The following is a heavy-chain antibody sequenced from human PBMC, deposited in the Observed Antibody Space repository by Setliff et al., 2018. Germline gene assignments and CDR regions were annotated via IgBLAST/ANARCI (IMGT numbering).Heavy chain of an antibody. CDR2: IKQDGSEK. CDR3: ARDVRVYDSSGYYYYYYGMDV. V-gene: IGHV3-7*01. J-gene: IGHJ6*02. Sequence: AGSLRLPWAASGLTFSSYWMSWVRQAPGKGLEWVANIKQDGSEKYYVDSVKGRFTISRDNAKNSLYLQMNSLRAEDTAVYYCARDVRVYDSSGYYYYYYGMDVWGQGTTVTVSS. CDR1: GLTFSSYW. D-gene: IGHD3-22*01.